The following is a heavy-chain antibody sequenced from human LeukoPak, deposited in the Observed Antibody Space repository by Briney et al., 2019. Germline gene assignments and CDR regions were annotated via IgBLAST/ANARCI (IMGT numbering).Heavy chain of an antibody. CDR2: ISYDGSNK. D-gene: IGHD3-22*01. Sequence: GGSLRLSCAASEFTFTSYELNWVRQAPGKGLEWVAVISYDGSNKYYADSVKGRFTISRDNSKNTLYLQMNSLRAEDTAVYYCAKLAADSSGYYPPWYWYYYGMDVWGQGTTVTVSS. V-gene: IGHV3-30-3*01. J-gene: IGHJ6*02. CDR1: EFTFTSYE. CDR3: AKLAADSSGYYPPWYWYYYGMDV.